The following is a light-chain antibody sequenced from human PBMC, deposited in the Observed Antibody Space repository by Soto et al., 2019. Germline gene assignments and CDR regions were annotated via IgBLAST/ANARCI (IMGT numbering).Light chain of an antibody. J-gene: IGKJ3*01. CDR3: QQSNSFPYP. V-gene: IGKV1-12*01. CDR2: SAS. CDR1: QSINKW. Sequence: TEMTQSPSSVSSSLGDRITITCRASQSINKWLAWYQQKPGKAPKLLIHSASTLHDGVPSRFSGSGSGTDFTLTINGLQTEDFATYYCQQSNSFPYPFGPGTKVDIK.